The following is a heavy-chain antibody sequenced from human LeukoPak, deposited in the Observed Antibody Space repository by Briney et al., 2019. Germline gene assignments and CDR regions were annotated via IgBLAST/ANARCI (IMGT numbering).Heavy chain of an antibody. D-gene: IGHD6-13*01. Sequence: GASVKVSCKASGYTFTGYYMHWVRQAPGQGLEWMGWINPNSGGINYAQKFQGRVTMTRDTSISTAYMELSRLRSDDTAVYYCAGVRYSSSWYLYYFDYWGQGTLVTVSS. CDR2: INPNSGGI. CDR1: GYTFTGYY. J-gene: IGHJ4*02. V-gene: IGHV1-2*02. CDR3: AGVRYSSSWYLYYFDY.